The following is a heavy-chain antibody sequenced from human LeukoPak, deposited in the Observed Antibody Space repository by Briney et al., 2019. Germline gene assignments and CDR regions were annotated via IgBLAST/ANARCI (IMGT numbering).Heavy chain of an antibody. J-gene: IGHJ6*03. CDR1: GYTFTGYY. V-gene: IGHV1-2*02. CDR3: AMRYYDILTGYYKSPQYYYYYYYMDV. CDR2: INPNSGGT. D-gene: IGHD3-9*01. Sequence: ASVKVSCKASGYTFTGYYMHWVRQAPGQGLEWMGWINPNSGGTNYAQKFQGRVTMTRDTSISTAYMELSRLRSDDTAVYYCAMRYYDILTGYYKSPQYYYYYYYMDVWGKGTTVTVSS.